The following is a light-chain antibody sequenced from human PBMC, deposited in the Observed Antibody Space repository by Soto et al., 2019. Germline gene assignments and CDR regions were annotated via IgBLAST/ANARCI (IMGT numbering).Light chain of an antibody. CDR1: SSDVGGFIF. Sequence: ALTQPASVSGSPGQLITISCTGTSSDVGGFIFVSWYQQHPGRAPKLMIYDVSNRPSGVSNRFSGSKSGNTASLTISGLQADDDADYYCVSYTTSASYVFGTGTKVTVL. J-gene: IGLJ1*01. V-gene: IGLV2-14*01. CDR3: VSYTTSASYV. CDR2: DVS.